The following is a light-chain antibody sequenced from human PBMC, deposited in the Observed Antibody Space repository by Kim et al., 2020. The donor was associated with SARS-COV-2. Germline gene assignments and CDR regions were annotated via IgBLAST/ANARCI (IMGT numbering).Light chain of an antibody. J-gene: IGLJ3*02. V-gene: IGLV1-47*01. CDR2: RNN. CDR3: AAWDASLSGPV. CDR1: SSNIGSNY. Sequence: QSVLTQPPSASGTPGQRVTISCSGSSSNIGSNYVYCYQQLPGTAPKLLIYRNNQRPSGVPDRFSGSKTGASASLAIIGLRSEDEADYYCAAWDASLSGPVFGGGTQLTVL.